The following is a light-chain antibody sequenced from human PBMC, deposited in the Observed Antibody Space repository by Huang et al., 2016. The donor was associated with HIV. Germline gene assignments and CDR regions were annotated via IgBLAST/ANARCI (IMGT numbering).Light chain of an antibody. CDR2: AAS. J-gene: IGKJ1*01. CDR3: LQHNTYPWT. Sequence: DIQMTQSPSVMSASVGDRFTITCRASQGINNYLAWFQQKPGKGPKRLIYAASNLQSGVPSRFSGSGSETEFTLTISSLQPEDFATYYCLQHNTYPWTFGQGTKVEIK. V-gene: IGKV1-17*03. CDR1: QGINNY.